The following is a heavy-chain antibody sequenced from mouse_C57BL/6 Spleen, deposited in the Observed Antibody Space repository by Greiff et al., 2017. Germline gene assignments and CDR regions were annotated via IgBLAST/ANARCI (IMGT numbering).Heavy chain of an antibody. CDR2: INPSNGGT. CDR3: ARWDYYGSSYYWYFDV. CDR1: GYTFTSYW. Sequence: QVQLQQPGTELVKPGASVKLSCKASGYTFTSYWMHWVKQRPGQGLEWIGNINPSNGGTNYNEKFKSKATLTVDKSSSTAYMQLSSLTSEDSAVYDCARWDYYGSSYYWYFDVWGTGTTVTVSS. J-gene: IGHJ1*03. D-gene: IGHD1-1*01. V-gene: IGHV1-53*01.